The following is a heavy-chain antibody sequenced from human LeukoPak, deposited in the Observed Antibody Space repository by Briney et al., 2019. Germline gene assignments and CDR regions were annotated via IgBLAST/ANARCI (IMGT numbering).Heavy chain of an antibody. CDR1: GFTFREYW. V-gene: IGHV3-7*01. Sequence: PGGSLRLSCAASGFTFREYWMTWVRQAPGKGLEWVASINQHGSEKYYVDSVKGRFTISRDKDKNSLNLQMNSLRAEDTAVYYCARDHVVPGLLFDHWGQGTLVTVSS. J-gene: IGHJ4*02. CDR3: ARDHVVPGLLFDH. CDR2: INQHGSEK. D-gene: IGHD3-22*01.